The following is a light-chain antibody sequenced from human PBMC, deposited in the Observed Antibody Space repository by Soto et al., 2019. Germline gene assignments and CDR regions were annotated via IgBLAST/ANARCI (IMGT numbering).Light chain of an antibody. CDR3: QQSFT. V-gene: IGKV1-5*03. J-gene: IGKJ3*01. CDR1: QSISSW. CDR2: KAS. Sequence: DIQMTQSPSTLFASVGDRVTITCRASQSISSWLAWYQQKPGKAPKLLIYKASSLESGVPSRFSGSGSGTEFTLTISSLQPDDFATYYCQQSFTFGPGTKVDIK.